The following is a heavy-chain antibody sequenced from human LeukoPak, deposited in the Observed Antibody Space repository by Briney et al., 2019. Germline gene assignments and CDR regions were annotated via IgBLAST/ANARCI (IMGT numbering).Heavy chain of an antibody. CDR3: ARDPHGYNSYFDY. CDR2: IYTDGST. Sequence: PGGSLRLSCAASGFIVSSNYMNWVRQTPGKGLEWVSVIYTDGSTYYADSVKGRFTISRDISRNTVHLQMNSLRVGDTAVYYCARDPHGYNSYFDYWGQGTLVTVSS. J-gene: IGHJ4*02. D-gene: IGHD5-24*01. CDR1: GFIVSSNY. V-gene: IGHV3-53*01.